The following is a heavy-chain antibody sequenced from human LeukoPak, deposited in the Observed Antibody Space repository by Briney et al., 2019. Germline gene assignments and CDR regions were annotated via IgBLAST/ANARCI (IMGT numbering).Heavy chain of an antibody. CDR2: MNPNSGNT. J-gene: IGHJ4*02. CDR3: ARTEKITGTHDY. D-gene: IGHD1-20*01. V-gene: IGHV1-8*01. CDR1: GYTFTSYD. Sequence: ASVKASCKASGYTFTSYDINWVRQATGQGLEWMGWMNPNSGNTGYAQKFQGRVTMTRNTSISTAYMELSSLRSEDTAVYYCARTEKITGTHDYWGQGTLVTVSS.